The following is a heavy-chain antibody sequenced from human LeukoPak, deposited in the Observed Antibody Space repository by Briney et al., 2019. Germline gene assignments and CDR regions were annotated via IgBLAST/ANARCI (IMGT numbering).Heavy chain of an antibody. CDR2: MNPNSGNT. V-gene: IGHV1-8*01. Sequence: RASVKVSCKASGYTFTSYDINWARQATGQGLEWMGWMNPNSGNTGYAQKFQGRVTMTRNTSISTAYMELSSLRSEDTAVYYCARGGDSSGYYLDYWGQGTLVTVSS. CDR1: GYTFTSYD. J-gene: IGHJ4*02. D-gene: IGHD3-22*01. CDR3: ARGGDSSGYYLDY.